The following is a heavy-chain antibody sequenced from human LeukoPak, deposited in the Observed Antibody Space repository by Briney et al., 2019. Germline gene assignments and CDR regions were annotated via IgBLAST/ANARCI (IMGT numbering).Heavy chain of an antibody. CDR2: YSGST. CDR3: ARRCSSTSCYSSAFDY. V-gene: IGHV4-39*01. J-gene: IGHJ4*02. Sequence: YSGSTYYNPSLKSRVTISVDTSKNQFSLKLSSVTAADTAVYYCARRCSSTSCYSSAFDYWGQGTLVTVSS. D-gene: IGHD2-2*01.